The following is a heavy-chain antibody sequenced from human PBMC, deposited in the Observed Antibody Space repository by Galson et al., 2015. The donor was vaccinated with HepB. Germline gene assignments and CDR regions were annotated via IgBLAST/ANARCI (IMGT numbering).Heavy chain of an antibody. CDR2: IYVDDDT. CDR1: GFTVSTKS. D-gene: IGHD3-3*01. J-gene: IGHJ4*02. CDR3: ARLEVGDFWSGSYYFDN. Sequence: LRLSCAAFGFTVSTKSMTWVRQAPGKGLEWVSVIYVDDDTNYADSVRGRFTISRDNSKNTLFLQMNSLRSEDTAVYYCARLEVGDFWSGSYYFDNWGQGTLVTVSS. V-gene: IGHV3-66*02.